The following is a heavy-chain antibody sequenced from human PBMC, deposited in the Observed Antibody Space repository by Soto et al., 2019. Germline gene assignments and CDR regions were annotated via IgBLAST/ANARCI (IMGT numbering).Heavy chain of an antibody. J-gene: IGHJ6*02. CDR2: FYYSEST. D-gene: IGHD2-2*01. CDR1: GGSISSGGYS. V-gene: IGHV4-39*01. Sequence: PSETLSLTCTVSGGSISSGGYSWSWIRQHPGKGLEWIGNFYYSESTHYNPSLKSRVTMSVDTSKNQFSLRVSSVTAADTAVYYCARLGGYCSTTSCYGYYGMDVWGQGTTVTVSS. CDR3: ARLGGYCSTTSCYGYYGMDV.